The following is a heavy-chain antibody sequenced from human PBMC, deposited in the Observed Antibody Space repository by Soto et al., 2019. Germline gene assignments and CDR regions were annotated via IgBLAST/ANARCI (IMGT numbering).Heavy chain of an antibody. V-gene: IGHV3-48*02. D-gene: IGHD3-3*01. CDR2: ISSSSSTI. Sequence: EVQLVESGGGLVQPGGSLRLSCAASGFTFSSYSMNWVRQAPGKGLEWVSYISSSSSTIYYADSVKGRFTISRDNAKNSLYLQMNSLRDEDTAVYYCASLIWSGYYRDRQSWYYFDYWGQGTLVTVSS. J-gene: IGHJ4*02. CDR1: GFTFSSYS. CDR3: ASLIWSGYYRDRQSWYYFDY.